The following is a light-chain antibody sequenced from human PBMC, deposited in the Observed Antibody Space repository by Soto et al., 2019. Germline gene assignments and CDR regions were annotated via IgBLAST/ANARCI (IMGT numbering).Light chain of an antibody. Sequence: QSALTQPPSASGSPGQSVTISCTGTSSDVGGYNYVSWYQQYPGRAPKLMIYEVSKRPSGVPDRFSGSKSGNTASLTVSGLQAEDEADYYCSSYAGSHNLVFGGGTQLTVL. CDR3: SSYAGSHNLV. V-gene: IGLV2-8*01. CDR2: EVS. CDR1: SSDVGGYNY. J-gene: IGLJ3*02.